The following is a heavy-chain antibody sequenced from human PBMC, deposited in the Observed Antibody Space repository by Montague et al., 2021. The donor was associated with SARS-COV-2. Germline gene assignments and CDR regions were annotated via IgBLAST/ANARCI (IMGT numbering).Heavy chain of an antibody. CDR2: IYYSGST. CDR1: GGSISSYY. CDR3: ARDFDY. Sequence: SETLSLTCTVSGGSISSYYWSWIRQPPGKGLEWIGYIYYSGSTNYNPSLKSRVTLSVDTSKNQFSLKLSSVTAADTAVYCCARDFDYWGQGALVTVSS. J-gene: IGHJ4*02. V-gene: IGHV4-59*13.